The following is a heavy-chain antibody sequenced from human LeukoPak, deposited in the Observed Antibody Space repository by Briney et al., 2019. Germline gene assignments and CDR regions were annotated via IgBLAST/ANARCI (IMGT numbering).Heavy chain of an antibody. D-gene: IGHD5-24*01. Sequence: PGGSLRLSCAPSGFTFSSYSMNWVRQAPGKGLEWVSYISSSGSTIYYADSVKGRFTISRDNAKNSLYLQMNSLRAEDTAVYYCARPLRRDGYNFVYWGQGTLVTVSS. CDR2: ISSSGSTI. J-gene: IGHJ4*02. V-gene: IGHV3-48*04. CDR1: GFTFSSYS. CDR3: ARPLRRDGYNFVY.